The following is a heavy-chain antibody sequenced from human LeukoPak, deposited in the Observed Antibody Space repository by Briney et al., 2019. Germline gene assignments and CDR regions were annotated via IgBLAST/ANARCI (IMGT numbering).Heavy chain of an antibody. D-gene: IGHD2-15*01. CDR1: GYTFTVYY. CDR2: INPNSGAT. Sequence: ASVTVSCKASGYTFTVYYLHWVRQAPGQGLEWMGWINPNSGATNYAQNFQGRVTMTRDTSISTAYMELSRLRSDDTAVYYCARGLGYCSTPDCPARVFCFDYWGQGTLVTVSS. V-gene: IGHV1-2*02. J-gene: IGHJ4*02. CDR3: ARGLGYCSTPDCPARVFCFDY.